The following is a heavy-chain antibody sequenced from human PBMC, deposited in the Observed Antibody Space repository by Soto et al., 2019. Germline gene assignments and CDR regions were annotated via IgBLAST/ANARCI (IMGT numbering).Heavy chain of an antibody. D-gene: IGHD3-22*01. CDR2: ISGSGGST. V-gene: IGHV3-23*01. CDR3: AKGSRITMVVVANPIDY. Sequence: PGGSLRLSCAASGFTFSSDGMSWVRQAPGKGLEWVSAISGSGGSTYYADSVKGRFTISRDNSKNTLYLQMNSLRAEDTAVYYCAKGSRITMVVVANPIDYWGQGTLVTVSS. CDR1: GFTFSSDG. J-gene: IGHJ4*02.